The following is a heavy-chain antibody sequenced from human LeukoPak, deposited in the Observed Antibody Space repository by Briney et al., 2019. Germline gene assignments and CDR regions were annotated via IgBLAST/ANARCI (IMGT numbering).Heavy chain of an antibody. CDR2: ISWNSVRT. V-gene: IGHV3-9*01. CDR3: ARLSSRWGDTYGTFDN. CDR1: GLTFGEFA. D-gene: IGHD5-18*01. J-gene: IGHJ4*02. Sequence: PGGSLRPSCAASGLTFGEFAMHWVRQPPGKGLEWISGISWNSVRTDYADSVKGRFTISRDNAENSLYLQINSLRPEDTALYYCARLSSRWGDTYGTFDNWGQGTLVTVSS.